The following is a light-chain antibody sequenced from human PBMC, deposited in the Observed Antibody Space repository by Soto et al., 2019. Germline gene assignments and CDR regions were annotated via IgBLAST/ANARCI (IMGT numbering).Light chain of an antibody. CDR3: QQYYNWPVT. Sequence: EILMTQSPATLSVSPGETVTFSCRASRSVSNRLAWYQHKPGQAPSLLISGASNGATGIPPKFSGSGSGTEFTLTVDSLQSDDIAVYYCQQYYNWPVTFGGGTKVDIK. J-gene: IGKJ4*01. V-gene: IGKV3-15*01. CDR1: RSVSNR. CDR2: GAS.